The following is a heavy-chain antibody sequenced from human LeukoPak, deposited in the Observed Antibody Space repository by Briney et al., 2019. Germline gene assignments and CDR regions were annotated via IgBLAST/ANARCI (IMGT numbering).Heavy chain of an antibody. D-gene: IGHD6-6*01. CDR2: IYYSGST. Sequence: SETLSLTCTVSDGSISSYYWSWIRQPPGKGLEWIGYIYYSGSTNYNPSLKSRVTISVDTSKNQFSLKLSSVTAADTAVYYCARDGSSSSGDAFGIWGQGTMVTVSS. CDR3: ARDGSSSSGDAFGI. J-gene: IGHJ3*02. CDR1: DGSISSYY. V-gene: IGHV4-59*01.